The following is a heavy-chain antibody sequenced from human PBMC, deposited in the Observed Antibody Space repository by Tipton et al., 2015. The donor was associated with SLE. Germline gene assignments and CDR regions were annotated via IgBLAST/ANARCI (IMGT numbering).Heavy chain of an antibody. CDR2: IYYSGST. CDR3: AGAVTMVTKESFWDH. Sequence: TLSLTCTVSGGSISSSSYYWGWIRQPPGKGLEWIGSIYYSGSTYYNPSLESRATISVDTSKNQSSLKLSSVTAADTAVYYCAGAVTMVTKESFWDHWGQGTLVTVSS. J-gene: IGHJ4*02. V-gene: IGHV4-39*01. CDR1: GGSISSSSYY. D-gene: IGHD4-17*01.